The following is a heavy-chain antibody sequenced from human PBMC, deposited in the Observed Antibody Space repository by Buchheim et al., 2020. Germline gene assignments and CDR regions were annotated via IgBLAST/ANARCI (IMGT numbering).Heavy chain of an antibody. J-gene: IGHJ5*02. CDR2: IWYDGSNK. CDR1: GFTFSSYG. CDR3: ARIVGGARGGWFDP. V-gene: IGHV3-33*01. Sequence: QVQLVESGGGVVQPGRSLRLSCAASGFTFSSYGMHWVRQAPGKGLEWVAVIWYDGSNKYYADSVKGRFTISRDNSKNTLYLQMNSLRAEDTAVYYCARIVGGARGGWFDPWGQGTL. D-gene: IGHD3-10*01.